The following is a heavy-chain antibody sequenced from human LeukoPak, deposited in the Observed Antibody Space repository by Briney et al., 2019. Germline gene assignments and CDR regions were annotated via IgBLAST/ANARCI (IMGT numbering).Heavy chain of an antibody. J-gene: IGHJ4*02. Sequence: SETLSLTCSVSGGSMTGTSYYWAWLRQPPGKGLEGIGSVYYSGSTSYSPSLKSRVTISVDTSKNQFSLRLSSVTAADTAVYYCARNVSAGYFDYWGRGTLVTVSS. V-gene: IGHV4-39*01. CDR2: VYYSGST. D-gene: IGHD2-8*01. CDR3: ARNVSAGYFDY. CDR1: GGSMTGTSYY.